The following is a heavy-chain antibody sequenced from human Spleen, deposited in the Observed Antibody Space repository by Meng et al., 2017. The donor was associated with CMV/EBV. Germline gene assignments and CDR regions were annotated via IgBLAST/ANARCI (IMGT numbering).Heavy chain of an antibody. D-gene: IGHD6-13*01. Sequence: GGSLRLSCAASGFTFRSYAMSWVRQGPGKGLEWVSGISGSGGSTYYADSVKGRFATSRDNSKNTLYLQMNSLRAEDTAVYDCAKGLLQYSSSWYRVEPNYYYYGMDVWGQGTTVTVSS. CDR3: AKGLLQYSSSWYRVEPNYYYYGMDV. J-gene: IGHJ6*02. V-gene: IGHV3-23*01. CDR2: ISGSGGST. CDR1: GFTFRSYA.